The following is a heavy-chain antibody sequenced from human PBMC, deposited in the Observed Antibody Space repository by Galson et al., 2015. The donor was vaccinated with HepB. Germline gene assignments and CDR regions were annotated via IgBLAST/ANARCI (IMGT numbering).Heavy chain of an antibody. Sequence: SLRLSCAASGFTVSSNYMSWVRQAPGKGLEWVSVIYSGGSTYYADSVKGRFTISRDNSKNTLYLQMNSLRAEDTAVYYCARDLEGPGVRYFDYWGQGTLVTVSS. CDR1: GFTVSSNY. J-gene: IGHJ4*02. V-gene: IGHV3-53*01. CDR2: IYSGGST. CDR3: ARDLEGPGVRYFDY. D-gene: IGHD3-10*01.